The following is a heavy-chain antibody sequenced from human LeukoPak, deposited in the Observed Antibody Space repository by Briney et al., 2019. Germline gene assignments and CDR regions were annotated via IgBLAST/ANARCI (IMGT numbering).Heavy chain of an antibody. CDR3: ARGGPYYYDSSGYFVY. Sequence: ASVKVSCKASGYTFTSYAMNWVRQAPGQGLEGMGWINTNTGNPTYAQGFTGRFVFSLDTSVSTAYLQISSLKAEDTGVYYCARGGPYYYDSSGYFVYWGQGTLVTVSS. CDR1: GYTFTSYA. J-gene: IGHJ4*02. CDR2: INTNTGNP. V-gene: IGHV7-4-1*02. D-gene: IGHD3-22*01.